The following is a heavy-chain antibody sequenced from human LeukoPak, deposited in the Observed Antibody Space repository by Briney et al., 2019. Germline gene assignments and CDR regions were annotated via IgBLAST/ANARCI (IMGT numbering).Heavy chain of an antibody. D-gene: IGHD1-7*01. Sequence: NPSETLSLTCTVSGGSISSGGYYWSWIRQHPGKGLEWIGYIYYSGSTYYNPSLKSRVTISVDTSKNQFSLKLSSVTAADTAVYYCARGITGTTMDFDYWGQGTLVTVS. CDR1: GGSISSGGYY. CDR2: IYYSGST. V-gene: IGHV4-31*03. CDR3: ARGITGTTMDFDY. J-gene: IGHJ4*02.